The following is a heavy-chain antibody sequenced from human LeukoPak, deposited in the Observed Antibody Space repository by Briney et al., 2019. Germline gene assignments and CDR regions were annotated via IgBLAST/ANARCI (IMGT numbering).Heavy chain of an antibody. Sequence: SETLSLTCAVYGGSFSGYYWSWIRQPPGKGLEWIGEINHSGSTNYNPSLKSRVTISVDTSKNQFSLKLSSVTAADTAMYYCAREGRRWLVGSWGQGTLVTVSS. CDR1: GGSFSGYY. CDR2: INHSGST. V-gene: IGHV4-34*01. J-gene: IGHJ1*01. D-gene: IGHD6-19*01. CDR3: AREGRRWLVGS.